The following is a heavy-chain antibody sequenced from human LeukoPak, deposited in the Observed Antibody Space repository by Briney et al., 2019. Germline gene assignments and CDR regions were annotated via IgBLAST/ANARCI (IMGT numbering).Heavy chain of an antibody. J-gene: IGHJ4*02. Sequence: GGSLRLSCAASGFTFSSYAMSWVRQAPGKGLEWVSAISGSGGSTSYADSVKGRFTISRDNSKNTLYLQMNSLRAEDTAVYYCAKDPLERRAYYFDYWGQGTLVTVSS. CDR3: AKDPLERRAYYFDY. CDR1: GFTFSSYA. CDR2: ISGSGGST. V-gene: IGHV3-23*01. D-gene: IGHD1-1*01.